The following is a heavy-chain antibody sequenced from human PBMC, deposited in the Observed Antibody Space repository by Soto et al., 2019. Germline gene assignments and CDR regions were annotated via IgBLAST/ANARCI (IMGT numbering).Heavy chain of an antibody. J-gene: IGHJ4*02. CDR2: IYYSGST. Sequence: QVQLQESGPGLVKPSQTLSLTCTVSGGSISSGGYYWSWIRQHPGKGLEWIGYIYYSGSTYYNPSLKSRVTISVDTSKNQFSLKLSSVTAADTAVYYCARVRSGFNSGTIDYWGQGTLVTVSS. CDR1: GGSISSGGYY. V-gene: IGHV4-31*03. D-gene: IGHD1-1*01. CDR3: ARVRSGFNSGTIDY.